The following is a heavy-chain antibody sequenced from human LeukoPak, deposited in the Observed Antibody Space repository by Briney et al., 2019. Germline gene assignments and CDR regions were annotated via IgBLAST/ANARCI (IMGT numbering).Heavy chain of an antibody. Sequence: SETLSLTCAVYGGSFSGYYWSWIRQPPGKGLEWIGESNHSGSTNYNPSLKSRVTISVDTSKNQSSLKLSSVTAADTAVYYCARSIPKEQQLVRGDRFDPWGQGTLVTVSS. CDR1: GGSFSGYY. J-gene: IGHJ5*02. CDR3: ARSIPKEQQLVRGDRFDP. D-gene: IGHD6-13*01. CDR2: SNHSGST. V-gene: IGHV4-34*01.